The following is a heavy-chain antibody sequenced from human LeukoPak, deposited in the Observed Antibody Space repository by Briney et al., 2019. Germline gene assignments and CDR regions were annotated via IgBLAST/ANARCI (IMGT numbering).Heavy chain of an antibody. CDR3: ATTLNGNTFWGS. Sequence: GESLKISCKGSGYTFTSYWIGWVRQMPGKGLEWMGIMYLADSDTRYSPSFQDQVTISADKSISTAYLQWSSLKASDTAMYYCATTLNGNTFWGSWGQGTLVTVSS. V-gene: IGHV5-51*01. CDR1: GYTFTSYW. D-gene: IGHD1-7*01. J-gene: IGHJ4*02. CDR2: MYLADSDT.